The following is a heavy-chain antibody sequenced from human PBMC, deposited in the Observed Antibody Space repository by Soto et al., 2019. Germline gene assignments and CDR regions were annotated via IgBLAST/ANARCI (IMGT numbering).Heavy chain of an antibody. J-gene: IGHJ4*02. V-gene: IGHV1-69*02. D-gene: IGHD3-10*01. Sequence: QVQLVQSGTEVKKPGSSVKVSCKASGDTFSFYTINWVRQAPGLGLEWVGRINPIVSMSNYAQKFQGRVSMTADKYTSTAYMELRSLRSDDTAMYFCAASYGSGYRAFDYWGQGALVSVSS. CDR1: GDTFSFYT. CDR2: INPIVSMS. CDR3: AASYGSGYRAFDY.